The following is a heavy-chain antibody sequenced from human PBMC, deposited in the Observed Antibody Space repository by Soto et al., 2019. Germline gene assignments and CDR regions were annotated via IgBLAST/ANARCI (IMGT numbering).Heavy chain of an antibody. Sequence: GGSLRLSCAASGFTFSDFYMSRIRQAPGKGLEWISYISSGSTNIFYADSVKGRFTVSRDNAKNSVYLQMDSLRAEDTAVYYCARDRNAAGSDYWGQGTLVTVSS. V-gene: IGHV3-11*01. CDR3: ARDRNAAGSDY. D-gene: IGHD1-1*01. CDR2: ISSGSTNI. J-gene: IGHJ4*02. CDR1: GFTFSDFY.